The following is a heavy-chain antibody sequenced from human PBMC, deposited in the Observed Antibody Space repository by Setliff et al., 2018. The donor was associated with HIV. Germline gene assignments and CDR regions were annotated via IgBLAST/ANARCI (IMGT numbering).Heavy chain of an antibody. J-gene: IGHJ4*02. CDR3: ARDPPSSGWYRAGY. Sequence: ASVKVSCKASGYTFTSYGISWVRQAPGQGLEWMGWISAYNGNTDYAQKLQGRVTLTTDTSTSTAYMELRSLRSDDTAVYYCARDPPSSGWYRAGYWGQGTLVTVSS. V-gene: IGHV1-18*01. CDR1: GYTFTSYG. D-gene: IGHD6-19*01. CDR2: ISAYNGNT.